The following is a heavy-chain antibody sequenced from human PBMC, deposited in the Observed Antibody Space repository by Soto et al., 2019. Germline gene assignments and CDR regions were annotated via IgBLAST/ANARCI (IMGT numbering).Heavy chain of an antibody. CDR1: GGSMRTYY. J-gene: IGHJ3*01. CDR2: VYYSGSP. V-gene: IGHV4-59*01. D-gene: IGHD2-15*01. CDR3: ARDIRHLGYCSGPFCYVAFDF. Sequence: QVKLQESGPGLVKPSETLSLRCTVSGGSMRTYYWSWVRQPPGKGLEWIGNVYYSGSPTYSPSLRSRLTMSVDLSKNQFSLNLTSMTAADTAVYYCARDIRHLGYCSGPFCYVAFDFWGQGKMVTVSS.